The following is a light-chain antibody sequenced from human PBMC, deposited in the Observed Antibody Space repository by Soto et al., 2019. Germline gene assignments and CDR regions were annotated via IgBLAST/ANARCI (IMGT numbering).Light chain of an antibody. CDR2: SAS. V-gene: IGKV3-20*01. CDR3: QQYGSSPLTYT. J-gene: IGKJ2*01. Sequence: EIVLTQSPGTLSLSPGERATLSCRASQSVTSNYLAWYQQKPGQAPSLLIYSASSRATGIPDRFSGSGSGTDFTLTISRLEPEDFAVYSCQQYGSSPLTYTFGQGTKLEI. CDR1: QSVTSNY.